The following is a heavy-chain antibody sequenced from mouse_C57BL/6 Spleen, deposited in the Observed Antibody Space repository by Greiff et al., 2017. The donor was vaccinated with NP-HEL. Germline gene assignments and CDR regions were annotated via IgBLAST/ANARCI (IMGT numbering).Heavy chain of an antibody. Sequence: VQLKESGAELVRPGASVKLSCTASGFNIKDDYMHWVKQRPEQGLEWIGWIDPENGDTEYASKFQGKAPLTADTSSNTAYLQLSSLTSEDTAVYYCTKGAYYCSSPWFAYWGQGTLVTVSA. V-gene: IGHV14-4*01. J-gene: IGHJ3*01. CDR3: TKGAYYCSSPWFAY. D-gene: IGHD1-1*01. CDR2: IDPENGDT. CDR1: GFNIKDDY.